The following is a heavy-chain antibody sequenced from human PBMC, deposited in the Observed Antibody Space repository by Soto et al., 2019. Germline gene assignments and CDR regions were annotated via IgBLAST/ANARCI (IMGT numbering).Heavy chain of an antibody. Sequence: ASVKVSCKASGYTFTSYYMHWVRQAPGQGLEWMGIINPSGGSTSYAQKFQGRVTMTRDTSTSTVYMELSSLRSEDTAVYYCARDRGRDSSGSGGRRYYYGMDVWGQGTTVTVSS. D-gene: IGHD3-22*01. CDR1: GYTFTSYY. J-gene: IGHJ6*02. V-gene: IGHV1-46*01. CDR2: INPSGGST. CDR3: ARDRGRDSSGSGGRRYYYGMDV.